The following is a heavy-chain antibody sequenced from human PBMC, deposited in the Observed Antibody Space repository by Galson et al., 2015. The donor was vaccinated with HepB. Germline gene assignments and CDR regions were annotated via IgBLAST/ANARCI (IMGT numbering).Heavy chain of an antibody. CDR2: IYTSGST. J-gene: IGHJ6*02. V-gene: IGHV4-61*02. CDR1: GGSISSGSYY. D-gene: IGHD3-3*01. CDR3: ARETDWGEFWSGFGGMDV. Sequence: TLSLTCTVSGGSISSGSYYWSWIRQPAGKGLEWIGRIYTSGSTNYNPSLKSRVTISVDTSKNQFSLKLSSVTAADTAVYYCARETDWGEFWSGFGGMDVWGQGTTVTVSS.